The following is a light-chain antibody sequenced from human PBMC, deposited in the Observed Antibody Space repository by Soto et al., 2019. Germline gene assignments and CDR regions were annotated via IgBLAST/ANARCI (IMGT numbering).Light chain of an antibody. CDR3: SSHTSTSTPPYV. Sequence: QSVLTQPASVSGSPGQPITISCTGTSSDVGGYDYVSWYQHHPGEAPKLMIYDVSNRPSGVSNRFSGSKSGNTASLTISGLQAEDEADYYCSSHTSTSTPPYVFGTGTKVTVL. J-gene: IGLJ1*01. CDR1: SSDVGGYDY. CDR2: DVS. V-gene: IGLV2-14*03.